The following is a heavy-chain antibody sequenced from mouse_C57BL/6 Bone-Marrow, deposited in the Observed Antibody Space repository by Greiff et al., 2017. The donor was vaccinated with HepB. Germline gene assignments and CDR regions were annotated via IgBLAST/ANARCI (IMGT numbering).Heavy chain of an antibody. V-gene: IGHV1-69*01. Sequence: QVQLQQPGAELVMPGASVKLSCKASGYTFTSYWMHWVKQRPGQGLEWIGEIDPSDSYTNYNQKFKGKSTLTVDKSSSTAYMQRSSLTSEDSAVYYCATLLLRSYYAMDYWGQGTSVTVSS. CDR2: IDPSDSYT. D-gene: IGHD1-1*01. J-gene: IGHJ4*01. CDR3: ATLLLRSYYAMDY. CDR1: GYTFTSYW.